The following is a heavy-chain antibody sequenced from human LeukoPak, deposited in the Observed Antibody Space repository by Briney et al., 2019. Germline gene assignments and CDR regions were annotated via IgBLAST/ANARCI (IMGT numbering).Heavy chain of an antibody. J-gene: IGHJ4*02. CDR1: GFTFNTHA. CDR3: AKDQGYSYYYLDY. D-gene: IGHD5-18*01. V-gene: IGHV3-23*01. Sequence: SGGSLRLSCAASGFTFNTHAMSWVRQAPGKGLEWVSGINGNGGSTYYSDSVKGRFTISRDNSKNTLYLQMSSLRAEDTAVYYCAKDQGYSYYYLDYWGQGTLVTVSS. CDR2: INGNGGST.